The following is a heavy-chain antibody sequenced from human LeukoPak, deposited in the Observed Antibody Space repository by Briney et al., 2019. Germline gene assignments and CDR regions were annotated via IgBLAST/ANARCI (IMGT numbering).Heavy chain of an antibody. D-gene: IGHD3-16*01. V-gene: IGHV3-15*01. CDR1: GFTFIDAW. Sequence: GGSLRLSCAASGFTFIDAWMSWIRQAPGKGLEWVGRIKSKGSGGTTDYAAPVKGRFTISRDDSKNTLYLQMNSLKTEDTAMYYCTTNPLHWVCEIFSYFDFWGQGTLVTVSS. CDR3: TTNPLHWVCEIFSYFDF. CDR2: IKSKGSGGTT. J-gene: IGHJ4*02.